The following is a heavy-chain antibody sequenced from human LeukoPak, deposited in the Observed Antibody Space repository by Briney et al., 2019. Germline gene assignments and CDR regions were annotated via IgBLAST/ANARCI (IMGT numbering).Heavy chain of an antibody. CDR3: ARDHLGSYPPWFDP. D-gene: IGHD1-26*01. V-gene: IGHV3-11*04. CDR1: GFTFSDYY. Sequence: PGGSLRLSCAASGFTFSDYYMSWIRQAPGKGLEWVSYISSSRSTIYYADSVKGRFTISRDNAKNSLYLQMNSLRAEDTDVYYCARDHLGSYPPWFDPWGQGTLVTVSS. J-gene: IGHJ5*02. CDR2: ISSSRSTI.